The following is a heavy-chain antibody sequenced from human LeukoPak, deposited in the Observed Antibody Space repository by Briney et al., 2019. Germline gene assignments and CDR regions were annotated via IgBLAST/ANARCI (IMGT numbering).Heavy chain of an antibody. Sequence: ASVKVSCKAFGYTFTTYDINWVRQATGQGLEWMGWVNPSSGVTRYAQKFQGRVTMTRNTSISTAYMELSSLRSEDTAVYYCATLGTPEYSSSSHYWGQGTLVTVSS. V-gene: IGHV1-8*01. CDR2: VNPSSGVT. D-gene: IGHD6-6*01. CDR1: GYTFTTYD. J-gene: IGHJ4*02. CDR3: ATLGTPEYSSSSHY.